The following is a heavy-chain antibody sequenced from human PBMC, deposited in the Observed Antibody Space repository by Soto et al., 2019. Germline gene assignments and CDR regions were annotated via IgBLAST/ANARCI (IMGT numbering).Heavy chain of an antibody. CDR3: SRHASGPKLQYGTGV. Sequence: LSLTCTVSGGSITGYYWSWIRQPPGRGLEWIGYIYYAGNTLYTPSLKSRVTISVDTSKNQFSLKLSSVTAADTAVYYCSRHASGPKLQYGTGVLCQETTVAVSS. D-gene: IGHD2-15*01. J-gene: IGHJ6*02. V-gene: IGHV4-59*01. CDR2: IYYAGNT. CDR1: GGSITGYY.